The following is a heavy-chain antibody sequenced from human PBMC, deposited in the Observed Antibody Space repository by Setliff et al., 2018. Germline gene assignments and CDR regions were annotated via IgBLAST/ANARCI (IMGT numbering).Heavy chain of an antibody. CDR1: GFTFDDYA. CDR3: ITSSSWYPFDY. J-gene: IGHJ4*02. V-gene: IGHV3-15*01. D-gene: IGHD6-13*01. Sequence: PGGSLRLSCAASGFTFDDYAMHWVRQAPGKGLEWVGRIKSKTDGGTTDYAAPVKGRFTISRDDSKNTLYLQMNSLKTEDTAVYYCITSSSWYPFDYWGQGTLVTVSS. CDR2: IKSKTDGGTT.